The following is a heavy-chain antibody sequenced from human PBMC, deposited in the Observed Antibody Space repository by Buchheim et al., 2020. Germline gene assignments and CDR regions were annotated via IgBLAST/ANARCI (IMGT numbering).Heavy chain of an antibody. CDR1: GLSFSSHW. D-gene: IGHD3-10*01. J-gene: IGHJ4*02. CDR2: IKQDGSEK. V-gene: IGHV3-7*01. CDR3: GVQGNY. Sequence: EIQVVEAGGDLVQPGGSLTLSCATSGLSFSSHWMSWVRQAPGKGLEWVANIKQDGSEKYHVDSVKDRFTISRDNARNSLSLQMTSLRVEDTAVYYCGVQGNYWGQGTL.